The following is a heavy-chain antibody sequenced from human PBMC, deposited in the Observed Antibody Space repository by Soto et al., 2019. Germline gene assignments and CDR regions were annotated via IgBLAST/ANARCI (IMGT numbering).Heavy chain of an antibody. CDR2: IIPIFGTA. V-gene: IGHV1-69*13. CDR1: GGTFSSYA. CDR3: ARGDSDYYDSSGSEIDAFDI. D-gene: IGHD3-22*01. J-gene: IGHJ3*02. Sequence: SVKVSFKASGGTFSSYAISWVRQAPGQGLEWMGGIIPIFGTANYAQKFQGRVTITADESTSTAYMELSSLRSEDTAVYYCARGDSDYYDSSGSEIDAFDIWGQGTMVTVSS.